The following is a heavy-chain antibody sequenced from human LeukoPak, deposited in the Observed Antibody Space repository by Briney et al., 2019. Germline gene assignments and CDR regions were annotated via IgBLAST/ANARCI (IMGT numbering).Heavy chain of an antibody. D-gene: IGHD5-12*01. CDR2: INPNSGGT. CDR3: ARDSAYSGYTGAGFDP. V-gene: IGHV1-2*02. Sequence: GASVKVSCKASGYTFTGYYMHWVRQAPGQGLEWMGWINPNSGGTNYAQKFQGRVTMTRDTSISTAYMELSRLRSDDTAVYYCARDSAYSGYTGAGFDPWGQGTLVTVSS. J-gene: IGHJ5*02. CDR1: GYTFTGYY.